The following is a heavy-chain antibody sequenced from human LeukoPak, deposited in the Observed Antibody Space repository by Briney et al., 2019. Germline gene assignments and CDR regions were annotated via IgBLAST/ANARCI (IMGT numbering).Heavy chain of an antibody. CDR2: IRYDGSNK. J-gene: IGHJ4*02. CDR3: AKLTLAARPHFDY. CDR1: GFTFSSYG. V-gene: IGHV3-30*02. Sequence: GGSLRLSCAASGFTFSSYGMHWVRQAPGKGLEWVAFIRYDGSNKYYADSVKGRFTISRNNSKNTLYLQMNSLRAEDTAVYYCAKLTLAARPHFDYWGQGTLVTVSS. D-gene: IGHD6-6*01.